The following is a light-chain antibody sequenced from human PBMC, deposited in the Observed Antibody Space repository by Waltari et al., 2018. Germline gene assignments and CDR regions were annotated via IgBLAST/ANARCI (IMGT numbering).Light chain of an antibody. J-gene: IGLJ3*02. CDR1: SSDVGTYNL. V-gene: IGLV2-23*01. CDR3: CSYAGSYTWV. CDR2: DDN. Sequence: QSALTQPASVSGSPGQSITISCTGTSSDVGTYNLVSWYQRYPGKAPKVMIYDDNRRPSGVSDRFSGSKSGNTASLTISGVQAEDEADYYCCSYAGSYTWVFGGGTKLTVL.